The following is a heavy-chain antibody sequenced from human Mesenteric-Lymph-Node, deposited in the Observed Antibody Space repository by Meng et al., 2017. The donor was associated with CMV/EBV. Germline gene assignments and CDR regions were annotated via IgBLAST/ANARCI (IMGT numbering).Heavy chain of an antibody. CDR1: GFTFSSYS. CDR2: ISSSSSYI. V-gene: IGHV3-21*01. Sequence: GESLKISCAASGFTFSSYSMNWVRQAPGKGLEWASSISSSSSYIYYADSVKGRFTISRDNAKNSLYLQMNSLRAEDTAVYYCARLAAAASWGQGTLVTVSS. J-gene: IGHJ4*02. D-gene: IGHD6-13*01. CDR3: ARLAAAAS.